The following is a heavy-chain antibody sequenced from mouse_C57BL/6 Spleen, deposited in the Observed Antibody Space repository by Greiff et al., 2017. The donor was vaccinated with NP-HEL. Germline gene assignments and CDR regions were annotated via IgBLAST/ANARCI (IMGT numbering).Heavy chain of an antibody. CDR1: GYTFTSYW. Sequence: QVQLQQSGAELVKPGASVKLSCKASGYTFTSYWMHWVKQRPGQGLEWIGMIHPNSGSTNYNEKFKSKATLTVDKSSSTAYMQLSSLTSEDSAVYYCARGERGYYFDYWGQGTTLTVSS. V-gene: IGHV1-64*01. CDR3: ARGERGYYFDY. CDR2: IHPNSGST. J-gene: IGHJ2*01.